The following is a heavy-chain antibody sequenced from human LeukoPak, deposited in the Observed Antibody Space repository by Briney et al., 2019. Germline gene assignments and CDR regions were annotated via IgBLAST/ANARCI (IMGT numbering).Heavy chain of an antibody. Sequence: SETLSLTCTVSGGSISSSSYYWSWIRQPPGKGLEWIGYIYYSGSTNYNPSLKSRVTISVDTSKNQFSLKLSSVTAADTAVYYCARELGYCSGGSCHYPFDYWGQGTLVTVSS. CDR1: GGSISSSSYY. CDR2: IYYSGST. J-gene: IGHJ4*02. CDR3: ARELGYCSGGSCHYPFDY. V-gene: IGHV4-61*01. D-gene: IGHD2-15*01.